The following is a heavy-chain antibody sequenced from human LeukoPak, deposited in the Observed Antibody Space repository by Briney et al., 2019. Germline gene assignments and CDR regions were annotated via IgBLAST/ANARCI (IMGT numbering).Heavy chain of an antibody. V-gene: IGHV3-21*01. Sequence: GGSLRLSCAASGFTFSSYAMAWVRQAPGKGLEWVSSISSSSSYTYYADSVKGRFTISRDNAKNSLYLQMNSLRAEDTAVYFCARGRGDYRLTPHDCWGQGTLVTVSS. CDR3: ARGRGDYRLTPHDC. J-gene: IGHJ4*02. CDR1: GFTFSSYA. D-gene: IGHD4-17*01. CDR2: ISSSSSYT.